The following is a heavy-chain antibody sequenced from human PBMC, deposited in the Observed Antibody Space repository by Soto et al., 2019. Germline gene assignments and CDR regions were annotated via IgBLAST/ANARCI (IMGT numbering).Heavy chain of an antibody. D-gene: IGHD3-10*01. CDR1: GFTFSDHY. Sequence: GGSLRLSCAASGFTFSDHYMDWVRQAPGKGLEWVGRTRNKARSYTTEYAASVNGRFTISRDDSKNSLYLQMNSLKTDDTAVYYCVRVRGGGTYHFDYWGQGALVTVSS. J-gene: IGHJ4*02. V-gene: IGHV3-72*01. CDR3: VRVRGGGTYHFDY. CDR2: TRNKARSYTT.